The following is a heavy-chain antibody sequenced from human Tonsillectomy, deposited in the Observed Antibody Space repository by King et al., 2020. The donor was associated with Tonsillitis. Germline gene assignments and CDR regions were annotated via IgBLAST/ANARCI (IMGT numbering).Heavy chain of an antibody. CDR2: INHRGST. D-gene: IGHD2-15*01. J-gene: IGHJ6*02. CDR1: GGSFSGYY. CDR3: ARGAIECSGGSCYSDYSYYGMDV. Sequence: VQLQQWGAGLLKPSETLSLTCAVYGGSFSGYYWSWIRQPPGKGLEWIGEINHRGSTNYNPSLKSRVTISVDTSKNQFSLKLNSVTAADTAVYYCARGAIECSGGSCYSDYSYYGMDVWGQGTTVTVSS. V-gene: IGHV4-34*01.